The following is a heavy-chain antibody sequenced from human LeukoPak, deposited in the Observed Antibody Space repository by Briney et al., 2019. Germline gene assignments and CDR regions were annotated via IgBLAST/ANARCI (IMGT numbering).Heavy chain of an antibody. CDR3: ARSYYDILTGYPKNNWFDP. D-gene: IGHD3-9*01. V-gene: IGHV1-69*05. J-gene: IGHJ5*02. Sequence: SVKVSCKASGGTFSSYAISWVRQAPGQGLEWMGGIIPIFGTANYAQKFQGRVTITRDTSANTAYMELSSLRSEDTAVYYCARSYYDILTGYPKNNWFDPWGQGTLVTVSS. CDR1: GGTFSSYA. CDR2: IIPIFGTA.